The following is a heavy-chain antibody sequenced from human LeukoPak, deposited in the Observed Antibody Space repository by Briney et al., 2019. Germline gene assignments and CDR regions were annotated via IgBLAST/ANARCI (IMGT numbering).Heavy chain of an antibody. Sequence: SETLSLTCAVSGGSLSGYYWTWIRQPPGKGLEWIGEINHSGSANYNPSLKSRVTISVDTSKNQFSLKLSSVTAADTAVYYCARQHLRGMIFGVVSVWGQGTLVTVSS. CDR2: INHSGSA. CDR3: ARQHLRGMIFGVVSV. J-gene: IGHJ4*02. D-gene: IGHD3-3*01. V-gene: IGHV4-34*01. CDR1: GGSLSGYY.